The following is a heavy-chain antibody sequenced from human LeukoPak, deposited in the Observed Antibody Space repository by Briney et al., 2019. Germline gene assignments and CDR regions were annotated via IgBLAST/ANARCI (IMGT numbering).Heavy chain of an antibody. CDR3: ARVVGATRWYFDY. D-gene: IGHD1-26*01. CDR2: INAGNGNT. Sequence: ASVKVSCKASGYTFTSYAMHWVRQAPGQRLEWIGWINAGNGNTKYSQKFQGRVTITRDTSASTAYMELSSLRSEDTAVYYCARVVGATRWYFDYWGQGTLVTVSS. CDR1: GYTFTSYA. V-gene: IGHV1-3*01. J-gene: IGHJ4*02.